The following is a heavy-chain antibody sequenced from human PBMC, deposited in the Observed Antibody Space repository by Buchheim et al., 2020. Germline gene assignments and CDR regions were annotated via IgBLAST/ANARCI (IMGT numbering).Heavy chain of an antibody. Sequence: EVQLVESGGGLVKPGGSLRLSCAASGFTFSSYSMNWVRQAPGKGLEWVSSISSSSSYIYYADSVKGRFTISRDNAKNSLYLQMNSLRAEDTAVYYCARAHGLIAAARYYFDYWGQGTL. CDR2: ISSSSSYI. CDR1: GFTFSSYS. CDR3: ARAHGLIAAARYYFDY. V-gene: IGHV3-21*01. D-gene: IGHD6-13*01. J-gene: IGHJ4*02.